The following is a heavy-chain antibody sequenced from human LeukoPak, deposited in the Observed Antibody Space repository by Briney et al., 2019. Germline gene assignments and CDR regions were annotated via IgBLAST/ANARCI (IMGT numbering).Heavy chain of an antibody. J-gene: IGHJ5*02. Sequence: SETLSLTCTVSGGSISSNSYYWGWIRQPPGKGLEWIGNIFYSGRTYYTPSLKSRVTISIDTSKNQFTLRLNSVTAADTAAYYCARSIADVVATISLGHDNWFDPWGQGTLVTVSS. CDR2: IFYSGRT. CDR3: ARSIADVVATISLGHDNWFDP. D-gene: IGHD5-12*01. V-gene: IGHV4-39*01. CDR1: GGSISSNSYY.